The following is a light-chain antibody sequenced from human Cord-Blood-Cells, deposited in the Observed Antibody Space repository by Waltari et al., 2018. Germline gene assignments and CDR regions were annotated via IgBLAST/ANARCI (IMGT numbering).Light chain of an antibody. Sequence: EIVLTQSPGTLSLSPGERATLSCRASQSVRSSYLAWYQQKPGQAPRLPIYGASSRATGIPDRFSGSGSGTDFTLTISRLEPEDFAVYYCQQYGSSPPTFGQGTKLEIK. CDR3: QQYGSSPPT. CDR1: QSVRSSY. V-gene: IGKV3-20*01. CDR2: GAS. J-gene: IGKJ2*01.